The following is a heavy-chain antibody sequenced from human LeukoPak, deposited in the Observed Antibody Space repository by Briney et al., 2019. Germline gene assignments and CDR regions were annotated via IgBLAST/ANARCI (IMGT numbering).Heavy chain of an antibody. V-gene: IGHV3-7*01. CDR3: AVAYGMDV. CDR1: GFNIGTCW. Sequence: GGSLRLSCAASGFNIGTCWMSWVRQAPGKGLEWVANIKHDGSEKFYVDSVKGRFTISRDNARKSLYLQMYDLRTEDTAVYYCAVAYGMDVWGQGTTVTVSS. CDR2: IKHDGSEK. J-gene: IGHJ6*02.